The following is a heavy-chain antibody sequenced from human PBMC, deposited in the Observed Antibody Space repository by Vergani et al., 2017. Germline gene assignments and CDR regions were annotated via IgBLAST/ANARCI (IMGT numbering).Heavy chain of an antibody. J-gene: IGHJ6*02. CDR3: ASLGYSSGWYFGNYYYGMDV. CDR1: GGSFSGYY. V-gene: IGHV4-34*01. Sequence: QVQLQESGPGLVKPSETLSLTCTVYGGSFSGYYWSWIRQPPGKGLEWIGEINHSGSTNYNPSLKSRVTISVDTSKNQFSLKLSSVTAADTAVYYCASLGYSSGWYFGNYYYGMDVWGQGTTVTVSS. D-gene: IGHD6-19*01. CDR2: INHSGST.